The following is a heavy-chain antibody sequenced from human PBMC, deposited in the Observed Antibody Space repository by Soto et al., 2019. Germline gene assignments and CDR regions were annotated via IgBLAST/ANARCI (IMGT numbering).Heavy chain of an antibody. CDR3: ATNINGGGGRGY. CDR2: YYTGSP. CDR1: GGFISSYH. J-gene: IGHJ4*02. Sequence: QVQLQESGPGLVKPSETLSLTCTVSGGFISSYHWSWIRQPPGKGLEWIGYYTGSPNYNPSLKSRVTISVGTSKNEFPLKLSSVTAAAPAVYYCATNINGGGGRGYWGQGTLVTVSS. D-gene: IGHD3-16*01. V-gene: IGHV4-59*08.